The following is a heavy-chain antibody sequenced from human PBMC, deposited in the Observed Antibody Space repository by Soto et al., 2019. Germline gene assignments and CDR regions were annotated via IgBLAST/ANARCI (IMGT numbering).Heavy chain of an antibody. CDR1: GGSISSCSKY. V-gene: IGHV4-39*01. CDR3: ARPSTLSYSFDY. CDR2: RDYSGST. D-gene: IGHD4-4*01. J-gene: IGHJ4*02. Sequence: SETLSLTCTVSGGSISSCSKYWGWIRQPPGKGLEWIGSRDYSGSTYYNPSLKSRVTISVDTSKNQFSLKLSSVTAADTAVYYCARPSTLSYSFDYWGQGTLVTVSS.